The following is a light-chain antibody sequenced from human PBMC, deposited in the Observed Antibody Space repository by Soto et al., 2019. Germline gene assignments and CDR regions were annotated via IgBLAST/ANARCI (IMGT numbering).Light chain of an antibody. V-gene: IGKV1-39*01. CDR2: AAY. CDR3: LQDFSYPRT. J-gene: IGKJ1*01. Sequence: DIQMTQSPSSLSASVGDRVTITCRTSQTINNYLNWYQQKPGRAPKLLIYAAYNLQSGVPSRFSGSGSGTDFTLTISSLQPEDSATYYCLQDFSYPRTFGQGTKVDI. CDR1: QTINNY.